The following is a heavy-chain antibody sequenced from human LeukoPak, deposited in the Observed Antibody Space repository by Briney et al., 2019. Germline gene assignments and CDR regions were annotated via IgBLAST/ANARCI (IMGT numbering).Heavy chain of an antibody. CDR3: ARVSSSWYFWYFDL. CDR2: INWNGGST. Sequence: PGGSLRLSCAASGFTFDDYGMSWVRQVPGKGLEWVSGINWNGGSTGYADSVKGRFTISRDNAKNSLYLQMNSLRAEATALYYCARVSSSWYFWYFDLWGRGTLVTVSS. D-gene: IGHD6-13*01. J-gene: IGHJ2*01. V-gene: IGHV3-20*04. CDR1: GFTFDDYG.